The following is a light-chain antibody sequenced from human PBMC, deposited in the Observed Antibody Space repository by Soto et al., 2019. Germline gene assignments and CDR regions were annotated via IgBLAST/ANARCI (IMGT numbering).Light chain of an antibody. J-gene: IGLJ3*02. CDR2: DVS. V-gene: IGLV2-11*01. CDR3: GSYAGRYTWM. CDR1: TSVVGGSDY. Sequence: QSALTQPRSVSGSPGQSVTISCTGVTSVVGGSDYVSWYQQHPGKAPKVMIYDVSKRPSGVPDRFSGSKSGNTASLTISGLQAEDEADYYCGSYAGRYTWMFGGGTKLTVL.